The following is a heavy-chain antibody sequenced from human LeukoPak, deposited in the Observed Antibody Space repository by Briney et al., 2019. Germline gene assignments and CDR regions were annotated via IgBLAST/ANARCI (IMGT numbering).Heavy chain of an antibody. CDR1: GFTFSDYY. Sequence: GGSLRLSCAASGFTFSDYYMSWIRQAPGKGLEWVSYISSSGSTIYYADSVKGRFTISRDNTKNSLYLQMNSLRAEDTAVYYCARAHPDYDFWSGYWTYYYYYMDVWGKGTTVTVSS. J-gene: IGHJ6*03. CDR2: ISSSGSTI. CDR3: ARAHPDYDFWSGYWTYYYYYMDV. D-gene: IGHD3-3*01. V-gene: IGHV3-11*01.